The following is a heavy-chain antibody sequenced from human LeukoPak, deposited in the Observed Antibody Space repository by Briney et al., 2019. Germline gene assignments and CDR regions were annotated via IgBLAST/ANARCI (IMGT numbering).Heavy chain of an antibody. CDR3: ARVIAVRGHFDY. J-gene: IGHJ4*02. Sequence: GASVKVSCKASGYTFTSYGISWGRQAPGQGLECMGWISAYNGNTNYAQKLQGRVTMTTDTSTSTAYMELRSLRSDDTAVYYCARVIAVRGHFDYWGQGTLVTVSS. V-gene: IGHV1-18*01. CDR2: ISAYNGNT. D-gene: IGHD3-10*01. CDR1: GYTFTSYG.